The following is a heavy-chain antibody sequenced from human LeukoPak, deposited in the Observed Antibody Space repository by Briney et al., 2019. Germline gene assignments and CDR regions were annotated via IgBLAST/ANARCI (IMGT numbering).Heavy chain of an antibody. J-gene: IGHJ4*02. CDR1: GFTFSYYG. Sequence: GGSLRLSCAASGFTFSYYGMHWVRQAPGKGLEWVAFIRFDESNSYYADSVKGRFTISRDNSKNTLYLQMNNLRAEDTAVYYCARELNGYGYYFFDYWGPGTLVTVSS. V-gene: IGHV3-30*02. CDR3: ARELNGYGYYFFDY. D-gene: IGHD3-16*01. CDR2: IRFDESNS.